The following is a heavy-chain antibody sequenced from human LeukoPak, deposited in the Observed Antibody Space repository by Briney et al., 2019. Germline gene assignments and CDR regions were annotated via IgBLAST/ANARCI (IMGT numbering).Heavy chain of an antibody. CDR1: GYTFTSYY. J-gene: IGHJ4*02. CDR3: ARADYDILTGYYPFSY. D-gene: IGHD3-9*01. V-gene: IGHV1-46*01. Sequence: GASVKVSCKASGYTFTSYYMHWVRQAPGQGLEWMGIINPSGGSTSYAQKSQGRVTMTRDTSTSTVYMELSSLRSEDTAVYYCARADYDILTGYYPFSYWGQGTLVTVSS. CDR2: INPSGGST.